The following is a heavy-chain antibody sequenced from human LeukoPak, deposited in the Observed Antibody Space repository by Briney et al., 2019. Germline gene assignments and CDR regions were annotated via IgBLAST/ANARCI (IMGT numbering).Heavy chain of an antibody. CDR1: GFTFSKAW. V-gene: IGHV3-15*01. CDR3: TTYYDILTGYNPFDY. CDR2: IKNKAEGGTA. J-gene: IGHJ4*02. D-gene: IGHD3-9*01. Sequence: GGSLRLSCAASGFTFSKAWMSWVRQAPGKGRELVGRIKNKAEGGTADYAAPVKGRFAISRDDSENTLYLQMNNLKAEDTAVYYCTTYYDILTGYNPFDYWGQGTLVTVSS.